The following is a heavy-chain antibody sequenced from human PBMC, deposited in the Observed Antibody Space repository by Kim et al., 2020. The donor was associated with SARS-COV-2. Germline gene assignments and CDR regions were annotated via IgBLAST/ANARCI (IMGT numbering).Heavy chain of an antibody. CDR2: INHSGST. J-gene: IGHJ6*02. V-gene: IGHV4-34*01. D-gene: IGHD4-17*01. Sequence: SETLSLTCAVYGGSFSGYYWSWIRQPPGKGLEWIGEINHSGSTNYNPSLKSRVTISVDTSKNQFSLKLSSVTAADTAVYYCARAVEATVTNYYYYGMDVWGQGTTVTVSS. CDR1: GGSFSGYY. CDR3: ARAVEATVTNYYYYGMDV.